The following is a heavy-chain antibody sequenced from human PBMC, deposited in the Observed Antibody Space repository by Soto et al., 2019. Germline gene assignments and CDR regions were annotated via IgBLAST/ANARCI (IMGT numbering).Heavy chain of an antibody. CDR3: ARPDYPSHYNAFDI. D-gene: IGHD3-10*01. V-gene: IGHV3-48*04. CDR2: ISSSGSTI. Sequence: GGSLRLSCAASGFTFNSYSMHWVRQAPGKGLEWVSYISSSGSTIYYADSVKGRFTISRDNAKNSLYLQMNSLRAEDTAVYYCARPDYPSHYNAFDIWGQGTMVTVSS. J-gene: IGHJ3*02. CDR1: GFTFNSYS.